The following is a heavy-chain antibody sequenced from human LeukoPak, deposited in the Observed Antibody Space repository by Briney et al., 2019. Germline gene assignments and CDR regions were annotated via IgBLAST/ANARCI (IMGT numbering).Heavy chain of an antibody. D-gene: IGHD2-21*01. CDR2: IYYSGST. CDR1: GGSISSTTYY. CDR3: VRGSTLRHYQY. V-gene: IGHV4-39*01. Sequence: KASETLSLTCTVSGGSISSTTYYWGWIRRPPGKGLEWIGSIYYSGSTYYNPSLKGRVTVSVDTSKNQFSLKLSSVTAADTAVYYCVRGSTLRHYQYWGQGTLVTVSS. J-gene: IGHJ4*02.